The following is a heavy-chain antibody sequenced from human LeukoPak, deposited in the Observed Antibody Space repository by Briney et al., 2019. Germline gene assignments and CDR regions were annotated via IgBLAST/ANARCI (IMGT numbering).Heavy chain of an antibody. J-gene: IGHJ5*02. D-gene: IGHD3-16*02. CDR2: IYYSGST. V-gene: IGHV4-39*01. CDR3: ARHLRGSYQKNPNNWFDP. Sequence: SETLSLTCTVSGGSISSSSYYWGWIRQPPGKGLEWIGSIYYSGSTYYNPSLKSRVTISVDTSKNQFSLKLSSVTAADTAVYYCARHLRGSYQKNPNNWFDPWGQGTLVTVSS. CDR1: GGSISSSSYY.